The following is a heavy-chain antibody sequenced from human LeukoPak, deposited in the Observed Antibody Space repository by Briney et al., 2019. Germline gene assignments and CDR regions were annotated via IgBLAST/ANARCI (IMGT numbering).Heavy chain of an antibody. CDR1: GFTFSNYA. CDR3: AKTGYSSGWYRIWDY. D-gene: IGHD6-19*01. V-gene: IGHV3-23*01. CDR2: ISGSGGSA. Sequence: PGGSLRLSCAASGFTFSNYAMHWVRQAPGKGLEWVSAISGSGGSAYYADSVKGRFTISRDNSRNSLSLQMNSLRAEDTALYYCAKTGYSSGWYRIWDYWGQGTLVTVSS. J-gene: IGHJ4*02.